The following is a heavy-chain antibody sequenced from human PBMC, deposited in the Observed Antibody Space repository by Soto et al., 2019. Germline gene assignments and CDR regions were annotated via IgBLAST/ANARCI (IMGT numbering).Heavy chain of an antibody. V-gene: IGHV1-3*01. CDR2: INAGNGNT. D-gene: IGHD3-3*01. CDR3: AREEHYDFLPMDV. J-gene: IGHJ6*02. CDR1: GYTFTYYT. Sequence: ASVKVSCKASGYTFTYYTVHWVLQAPGQRLEWMGWINAGNGNTKYSQKFQGRVTITRDTSASTAYMELSSLRSEDTAVYYCAREEHYDFLPMDVWGQGTTVTVS.